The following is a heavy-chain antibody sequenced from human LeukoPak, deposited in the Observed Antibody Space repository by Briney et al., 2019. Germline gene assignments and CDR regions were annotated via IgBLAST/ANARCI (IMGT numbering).Heavy chain of an antibody. CDR3: VRDGDDFNFDY. D-gene: IGHD5-24*01. CDR2: VKGDGSFT. J-gene: IGHJ4*02. Sequence: PGGSLSLSGASSGFTLRSHWMHWLRQAPGKGLVWVSRVKGDGSFTNYADSVYGRFTISRDNAKNTLYLHMHSLRVEDTAVYYCVRDGDDFNFDYWGQGSLVTVSS. CDR1: GFTLRSHW. V-gene: IGHV3-74*01.